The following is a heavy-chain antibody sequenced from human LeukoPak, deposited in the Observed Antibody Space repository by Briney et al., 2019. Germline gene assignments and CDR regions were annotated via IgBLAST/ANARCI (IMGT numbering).Heavy chain of an antibody. Sequence: GGSLRLSCTVSGFTFSTYWMTWVRQAPGKGLEWVANIKQDGSEKYYVDSVKGRFTISRDNAKNPLYLQMSSLRAEDTAVYYCARSRIGDYWGQGTLVTVSS. CDR1: GFTFSTYW. V-gene: IGHV3-7*01. CDR2: IKQDGSEK. J-gene: IGHJ4*02. CDR3: ARSRIGDY. D-gene: IGHD3-10*01.